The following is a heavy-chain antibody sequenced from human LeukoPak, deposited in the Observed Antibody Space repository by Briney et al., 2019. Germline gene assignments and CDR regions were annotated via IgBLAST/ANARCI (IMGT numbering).Heavy chain of an antibody. CDR1: GYTLTELS. V-gene: IGHV1-24*01. Sequence: ASVKVSCKVSGYTLTELSMHWVRQAPGKGLEWMGGFDPEDGETIYAQKFQGRVTMTEDTSTDTAYMELSSLRSEDTAVYYCATLGYCSSTSCLDYWGQGTLVTVSS. D-gene: IGHD2-2*01. CDR2: FDPEDGET. J-gene: IGHJ4*02. CDR3: ATLGYCSSTSCLDY.